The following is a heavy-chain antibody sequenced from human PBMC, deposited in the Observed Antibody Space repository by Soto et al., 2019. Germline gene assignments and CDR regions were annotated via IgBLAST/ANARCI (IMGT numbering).Heavy chain of an antibody. CDR3: AREIVVVAVVDHYYGMDV. V-gene: IGHV4-30-4*01. Sequence: SETLSLTCTVSGGSISSGDYYWSWIRQPPGKGLEWIGYIYYSGSTYYNPSLKSRVTISVDTSKNQFSLKLSSVTAADTAVYYCAREIVVVAVVDHYYGMDVWGQGTTVTVSS. D-gene: IGHD2-15*01. CDR1: GGSISSGDYY. J-gene: IGHJ6*02. CDR2: IYYSGST.